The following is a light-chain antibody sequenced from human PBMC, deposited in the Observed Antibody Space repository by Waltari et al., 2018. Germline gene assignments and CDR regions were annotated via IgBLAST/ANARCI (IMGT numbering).Light chain of an antibody. J-gene: IGKJ4*01. CDR3: QQYYNAPLT. CDR2: DAS. Sequence: IQMTQSPSTLSASVGDRVTITCRASHTITNWLAWYQQKPGKAPNVLIYDASTLESGVPSRFSGSGSGTEFTLTINSLQAEDVAVYYCQQYYNAPLTFGGGTKVEIK. V-gene: IGKV1-5*01. CDR1: HTITNW.